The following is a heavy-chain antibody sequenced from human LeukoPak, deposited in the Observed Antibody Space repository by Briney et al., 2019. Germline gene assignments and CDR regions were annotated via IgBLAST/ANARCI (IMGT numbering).Heavy chain of an antibody. J-gene: IGHJ4*02. Sequence: PGRSQRLSCAASGFPFSTYAMYWFRQAPGKGLEWVAVISFDGSSKYYADSVKGRFTISRDDSKNTLYLQMNSLRAEDTAVYYCARGSPPDFWGQGTLVTVSS. V-gene: IGHV3-30-3*01. CDR3: ARGSPPDF. CDR1: GFPFSTYA. CDR2: ISFDGSSK.